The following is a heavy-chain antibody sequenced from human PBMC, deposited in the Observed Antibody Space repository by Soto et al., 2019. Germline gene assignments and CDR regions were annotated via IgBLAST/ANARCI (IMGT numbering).Heavy chain of an antibody. CDR3: ARVVRLRSPLWSGYPTGDYYYMDV. CDR1: GGSISSYY. Sequence: SETLSLTCTVSGGSISSYYWSWIRQPPGKGLEWIGYIYYSGSTNYNPSLKSRVTISVDTSKNQFSLKLSSVTAADTAVYYCARVVRLRSPLWSGYPTGDYYYMDVWGKGTTVTVSS. CDR2: IYYSGST. V-gene: IGHV4-59*01. D-gene: IGHD3-3*01. J-gene: IGHJ6*03.